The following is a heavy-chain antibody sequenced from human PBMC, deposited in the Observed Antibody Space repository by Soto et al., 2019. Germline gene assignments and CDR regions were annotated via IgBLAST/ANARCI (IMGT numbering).Heavy chain of an antibody. V-gene: IGHV1-18*01. CDR1: GYTFSDYG. CDR3: AREPPETPPDY. Sequence: QVQLVQSGTDVKKPGASVKVSCKTSGYTFSDYGISWVRQAPGQGVVWMGWISAKNGYTNFAQKFRGRVTMTTDTSTSTVYMELRSLKAADTAVYYCAREPPETPPDYGGQGTLVTVSS. J-gene: IGHJ4*02. CDR2: ISAKNGYT.